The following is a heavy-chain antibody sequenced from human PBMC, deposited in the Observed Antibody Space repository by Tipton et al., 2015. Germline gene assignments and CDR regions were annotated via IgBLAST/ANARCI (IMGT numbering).Heavy chain of an antibody. CDR1: GGSITSYY. D-gene: IGHD3-3*01. CDR3: ARFRFDYFDY. CDR2: IYYSGST. V-gene: IGHV4-59*07. Sequence: TLSLTCNVSGGSITSYYWSWIRQPPGKGLEWIGYIYYSGSTKYSPSLKSRVTISVDSSKTQLSLKLRSMTAADTAVYYCARFRFDYFDYWGHGTLVTVSS. J-gene: IGHJ4*01.